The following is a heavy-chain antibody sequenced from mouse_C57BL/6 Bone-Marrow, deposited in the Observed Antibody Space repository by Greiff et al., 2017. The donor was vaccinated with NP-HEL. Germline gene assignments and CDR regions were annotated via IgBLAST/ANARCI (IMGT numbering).Heavy chain of an antibody. CDR2: IDPSDSYT. V-gene: IGHV1-69*01. D-gene: IGHD1-1*01. CDR1: GYTFTSYW. Sequence: VQLQQPGAELVMPGASVKLSCKASGYTFTSYWMHWVKQRPGQGLEWIGEIDPSDSYTNYNQKFKGKSTLTVDKSSSTAYMQLSSLTSEDSAVYYCARGIYYYGSPYAMDYWGQGTSLTVSS. J-gene: IGHJ4*01. CDR3: ARGIYYYGSPYAMDY.